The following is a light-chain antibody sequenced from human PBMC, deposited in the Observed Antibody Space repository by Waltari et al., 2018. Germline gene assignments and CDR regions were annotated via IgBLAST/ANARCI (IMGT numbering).Light chain of an antibody. CDR2: GAY. CDR1: QSVSSN. CDR3: QQYNNWPLT. J-gene: IGKJ4*01. V-gene: IGKV3-15*01. Sequence: EIVMTQSPATLSVSPGDTASLSCRASQSVSSNLAWYQQKPGQAPRLLIYGAYTRATGIPARFSGSGSGTEFTLTISSLQSEDFAVYYCQQYNNWPLTFGGGTKVEIK.